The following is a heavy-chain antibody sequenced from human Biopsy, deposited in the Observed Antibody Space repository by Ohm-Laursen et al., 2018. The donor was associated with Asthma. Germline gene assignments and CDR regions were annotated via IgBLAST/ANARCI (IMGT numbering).Heavy chain of an antibody. CDR2: ISFDGTNK. D-gene: IGHD2-15*01. Sequence: SLRLSCTAPGFSFSSYGMHWVRQTLGKGLEWVAVISFDGTNKYYADSVKGRFTISRDNSKNTLDLQMNSLSAEDSAVYYCARVDGVVEPATRMGGMDVWGQGTTVTVSS. J-gene: IGHJ6*02. V-gene: IGHV3-30*03. CDR3: ARVDGVVEPATRMGGMDV. CDR1: GFSFSSYG.